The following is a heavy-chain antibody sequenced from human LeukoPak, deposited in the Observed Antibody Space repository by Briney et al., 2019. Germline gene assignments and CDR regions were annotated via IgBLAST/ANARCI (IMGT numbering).Heavy chain of an antibody. CDR1: GFTVSSNY. J-gene: IGHJ2*01. CDR2: IYSGGST. CDR3: ARVYQWYCDL. V-gene: IGHV3-66*01. Sequence: PGGSLRLSCAASGFTVSSNYMSWVRQAPGKGLEYVSVIYSGGSTYYADAAKGRFTISRDNSKNTLYLQMNSLRAEDTAVYYCARVYQWYCDLWGRGTLVTVSS. D-gene: IGHD2-2*01.